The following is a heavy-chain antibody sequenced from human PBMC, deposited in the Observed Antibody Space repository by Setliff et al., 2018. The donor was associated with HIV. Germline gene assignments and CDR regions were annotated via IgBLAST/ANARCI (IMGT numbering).Heavy chain of an antibody. CDR1: GDTITNYG. V-gene: IGHV1-69*06. Sequence: SVKVSCKASGDTITNYGLSWVRQTPGQGLEWMGGIIPFFRTTNYAQKFQGRVTVTADISTSTAYMELSRLRSDDTAVYYCARSLIVVVPAAMLDAFDIWGQGTMVTVSS. CDR3: ARSLIVVVPAAMLDAFDI. J-gene: IGHJ3*02. D-gene: IGHD2-2*01. CDR2: IIPFFRTT.